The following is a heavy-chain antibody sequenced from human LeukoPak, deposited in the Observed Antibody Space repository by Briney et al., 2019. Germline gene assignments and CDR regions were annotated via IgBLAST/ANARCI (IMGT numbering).Heavy chain of an antibody. D-gene: IGHD6-13*01. Sequence: SETLSLTCAVSNDSIKDYYWNWIRQPPGKGLEWIGFVSNSRSTNYNPSLKSRVTISIDTSKRQFSLRLTSVAAADTAVYYCARYEVGSSWAQAFDVWGQGTMVTVSS. J-gene: IGHJ3*01. V-gene: IGHV4-59*01. CDR1: NDSIKDYY. CDR2: VSNSRST. CDR3: ARYEVGSSWAQAFDV.